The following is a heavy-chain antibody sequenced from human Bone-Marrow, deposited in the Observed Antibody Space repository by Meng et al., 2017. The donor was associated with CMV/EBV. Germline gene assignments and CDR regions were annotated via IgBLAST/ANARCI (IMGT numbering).Heavy chain of an antibody. CDR2: ISYDGSNK. CDR3: ARDRGAMVVTLWFDP. J-gene: IGHJ5*02. Sequence: GESLKISCAASGFTFSSYAMHWVRQAPGKGLEWVAVISYDGSNKYYADSVKGRFTISRDNSKNTLYLQMNSLRAEDTAVYYCARDRGAMVVTLWFDPWGQGTLVTVSS. V-gene: IGHV3-30*04. CDR1: GFTFSSYA. D-gene: IGHD4-23*01.